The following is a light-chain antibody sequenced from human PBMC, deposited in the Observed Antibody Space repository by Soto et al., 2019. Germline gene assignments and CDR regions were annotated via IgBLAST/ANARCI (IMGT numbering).Light chain of an antibody. CDR3: QQSYITPYT. Sequence: DIQMTQSPSSLSASVGDTVTITCRASHSIIVHFNWYQHPGRKVPNLLIYAASNLYSGVTSRFSGSGSESYFALTISSLQPEDFSTYYWQQSYITPYTFGQGTRLEIK. CDR1: HSIIVH. J-gene: IGKJ2*01. V-gene: IGKV1-39*01. CDR2: AAS.